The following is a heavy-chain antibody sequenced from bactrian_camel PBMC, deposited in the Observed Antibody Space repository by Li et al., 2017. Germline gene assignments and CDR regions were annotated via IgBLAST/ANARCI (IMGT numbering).Heavy chain of an antibody. Sequence: VQLVESGGGSVQAGGSLRLSCAVSGYTYSDYCMAWFRQAPGKKREAVGYIDASGSTTYADSVKGRFDISRDNAKDTLYLQMNSLKIEDTAVYYCALGSSRQATMTARGKGTQVTVS. J-gene: IGHJ4*01. V-gene: IGHV3S53*01. CDR2: IDASGST. D-gene: IGHD3*01. CDR1: GYTYSDYC.